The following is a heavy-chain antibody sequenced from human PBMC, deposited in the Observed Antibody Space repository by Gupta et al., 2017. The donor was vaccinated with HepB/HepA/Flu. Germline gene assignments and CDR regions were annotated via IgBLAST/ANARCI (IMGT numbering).Heavy chain of an antibody. Sequence: QVQLQESGPGLVKPSGNLSLLCAVSGGSISRSHWWSLVRRPPGKGLEWIGEFSHIGDTNYNPSLESRVTISVEKSNTQFSLKLTSGTAADTGVYYCARSPFPGRIQLLWFDPWGQGTQVTVSS. D-gene: IGHD5-18*01. CDR2: FSHIGDT. V-gene: IGHV4-4*02. J-gene: IGHJ5*02. CDR3: ARSPFPGRIQLLWFDP. CDR1: GGSISRSHW.